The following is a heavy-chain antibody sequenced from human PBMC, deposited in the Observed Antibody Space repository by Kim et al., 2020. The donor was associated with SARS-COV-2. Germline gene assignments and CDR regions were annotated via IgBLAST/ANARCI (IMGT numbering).Heavy chain of an antibody. V-gene: IGHV1-3*01. Sequence: ASVKVSCKTSGYTFTSYKMHWVRQAPGRRLEWMGWINAGNGDTMYSQNLRDRFTITKDTSARTAYMELSSLRSEDTAGYYCARAWQLLGKLFEPRGQGT. CDR2: INAGNGDT. D-gene: IGHD2-15*01. CDR1: GYTFTSYK. J-gene: IGHJ5*02. CDR3: ARAWQLLGKLFEP.